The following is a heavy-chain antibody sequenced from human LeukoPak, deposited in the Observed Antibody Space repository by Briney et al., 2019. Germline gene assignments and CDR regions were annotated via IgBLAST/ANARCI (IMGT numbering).Heavy chain of an antibody. CDR2: INPNSGGT. J-gene: IGHJ4*02. CDR3: ARLGSSIQEDY. CDR1: GYTFTGYY. Sequence: ASVTVSRKASGYTFTGYYLHWVRQAPGQGLEWVGWINPNSGGTNYAQKFQGRVTMTRGTSISTAYMELSRLRSDDTAVYYCARLGSSIQEDYWGQGTLVTVSS. D-gene: IGHD6-6*01. V-gene: IGHV1-2*02.